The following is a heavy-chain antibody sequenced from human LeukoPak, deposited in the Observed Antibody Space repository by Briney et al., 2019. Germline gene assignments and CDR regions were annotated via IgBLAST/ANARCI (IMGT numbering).Heavy chain of an antibody. V-gene: IGHV4-34*01. CDR2: INHSGST. D-gene: IGHD6-13*01. J-gene: IGHJ6*03. CDR3: ASLPRGYSSSWYENYYMDV. CDR1: VVSFCGYN. Sequence: SETLSLTSAVYVVSFCGYNWGWIRHPPGKGLEWSVEINHSGSTNDNPPLKSRSTISVATSKNQFSLKLSSVTAADTDVYYCASLPRGYSSSWYENYYMDVWGKGTPVTISS.